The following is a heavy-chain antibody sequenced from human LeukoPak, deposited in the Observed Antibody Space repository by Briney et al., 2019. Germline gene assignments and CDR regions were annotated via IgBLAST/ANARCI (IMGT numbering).Heavy chain of an antibody. CDR2: IYYSGTT. Sequence: PSETLSLTCTVSDDSITNYYWSWIRQPPGKGLEWIGYIYYSGTTYYNPSLKSRGTMSLDTSKSQFSLRLKSLTAADTAVYYCARQIIRGQYLVHFDYWSQGTLVTVSS. CDR1: DDSITNYY. J-gene: IGHJ4*02. D-gene: IGHD6-13*01. V-gene: IGHV4-59*08. CDR3: ARQIIRGQYLVHFDY.